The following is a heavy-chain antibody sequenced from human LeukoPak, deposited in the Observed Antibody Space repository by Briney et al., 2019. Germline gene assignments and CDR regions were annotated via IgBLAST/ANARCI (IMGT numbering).Heavy chain of an antibody. V-gene: IGHV4-59*01. CDR2: IYYSGST. Sequence: PGGSLRLSCAASGFTFSSYAMSWVRQAPGKGLEWIGYIYYSGSTNYNPSLKSRVTISVDTSKNQFSLKLSSVTAADTAVYYCARSPSSSTTYYTFEYWGLGTLVTVSS. J-gene: IGHJ4*02. D-gene: IGHD2-2*02. CDR3: ARSPSSSTTYYTFEY. CDR1: GFTFSSYA.